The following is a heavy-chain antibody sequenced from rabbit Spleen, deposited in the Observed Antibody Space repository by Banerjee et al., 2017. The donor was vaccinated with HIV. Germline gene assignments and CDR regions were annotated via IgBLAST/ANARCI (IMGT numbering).Heavy chain of an antibody. CDR3: ARDALSGGAYIDWEL. D-gene: IGHD2-1*01. CDR1: GFSFSSGYD. Sequence: QSLEESGGGLVKPGASLTLTCKASGFSFSSGYDMCWVRQAPGKGLEWIACIYAGSSGSTYYASWAKGRFTISKTSSTTVTLQMTSLTVADTATYFCARDALSGGAYIDWELWGPGTLVTVS. J-gene: IGHJ4*01. V-gene: IGHV1S40*01. CDR2: IYAGSSGST.